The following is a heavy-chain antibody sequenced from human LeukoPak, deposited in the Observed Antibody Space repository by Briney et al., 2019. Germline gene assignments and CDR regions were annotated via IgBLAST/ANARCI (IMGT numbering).Heavy chain of an antibody. Sequence: SETLSLTCTVSGGSISSTTYYWGWIRQPPGKGLEWIGSIYYSGSTYYNPSLKSRVTISVDTSKNQFSLRLSSVTAADTAVYYCARVPFYYGSGSYYIDDYFDYWGQGTLVTVSS. CDR2: IYYSGST. J-gene: IGHJ4*02. CDR3: ARVPFYYGSGSYYIDDYFDY. CDR1: GGSISSTTYY. D-gene: IGHD3-10*01. V-gene: IGHV4-39*07.